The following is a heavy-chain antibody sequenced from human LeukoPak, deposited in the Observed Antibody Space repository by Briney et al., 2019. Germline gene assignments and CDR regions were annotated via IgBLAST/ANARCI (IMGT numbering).Heavy chain of an antibody. CDR1: GGSIDSDSYY. V-gene: IGHV4-39*07. D-gene: IGHD5-24*01. CDR2: IYYSGSI. J-gene: IGHJ4*02. CDR3: ARGRGIYGYNVFDS. Sequence: SETLSLTCRVSGGSIDSDSYYWGWVRLSPGKGLEWIATIYYSGSIYYSPSLKTRVTISIDTSMHQFSLRLTSLTAADTAVYYCARGRGIYGYNVFDSWGQGTLVTVSS.